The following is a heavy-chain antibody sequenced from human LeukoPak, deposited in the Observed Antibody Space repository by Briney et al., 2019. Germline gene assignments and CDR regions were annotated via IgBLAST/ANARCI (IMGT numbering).Heavy chain of an antibody. V-gene: IGHV3-30*18. CDR2: ISYDGSNK. CDR1: GFTFSSYG. J-gene: IGHJ6*02. D-gene: IGHD3-9*01. Sequence: GGSLRLSCAASGFTFSSYGMHWVRQAPGKGLEWEAVISYDGSNKYYADSVKGRFTISRDNSKNTLYLQMNSLRAEDTAVYYCANIFRKKKAYDMDVWGQGTTVTVSS. CDR3: ANIFRKKKAYDMDV.